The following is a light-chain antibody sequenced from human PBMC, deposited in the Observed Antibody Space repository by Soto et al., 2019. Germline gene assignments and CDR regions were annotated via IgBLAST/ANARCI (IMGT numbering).Light chain of an antibody. V-gene: IGLV1-44*01. Sequence: QSVLTQPPSASGTPGQRVTISCSGSSSNIGSETVNWYQHLPGTAPKLLIYLNNQRPSGVPDRFSGSKSRTSASLAISGLQSEDEADYYCATWDDSLKRVVFGGGTKVTVL. CDR1: SSNIGSET. J-gene: IGLJ2*01. CDR2: LNN. CDR3: ATWDDSLKRVV.